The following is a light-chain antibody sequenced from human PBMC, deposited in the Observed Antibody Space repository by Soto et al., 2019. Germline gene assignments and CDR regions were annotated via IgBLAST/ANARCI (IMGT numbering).Light chain of an antibody. V-gene: IGKV1-8*01. CDR2: AAS. CDR1: QGISSY. CDR3: QQYYSYPPWT. J-gene: IGKJ1*01. Sequence: AIRMTQSPSSFSACTGDRVTITCRASQGISSYLAWYQQKPGKAPKLLIYAASTLQSGVPSRFSGSGSGTDFTLTISCLQSEDFATYYCQQYYSYPPWTFGQGTKVYIK.